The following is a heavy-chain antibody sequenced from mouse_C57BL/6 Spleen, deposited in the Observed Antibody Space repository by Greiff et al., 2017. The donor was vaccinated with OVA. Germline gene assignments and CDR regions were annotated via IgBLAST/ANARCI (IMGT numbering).Heavy chain of an antibody. V-gene: IGHV1-80*01. CDR3: ARRGDYGTVDY. CDR2: IYPGDGDT. CDR1: GYAFSSYW. J-gene: IGHJ2*01. D-gene: IGHD2-4*01. Sequence: VQLRQSGAELVKPGASVKISCKASGYAFSSYWMNWVKQRPGKGLEWIGQIYPGDGDTNYNGKFKGKATLTADKSSSTAYMQLSSLTSEDSAVYFCARRGDYGTVDYWGQGTTLTVSS.